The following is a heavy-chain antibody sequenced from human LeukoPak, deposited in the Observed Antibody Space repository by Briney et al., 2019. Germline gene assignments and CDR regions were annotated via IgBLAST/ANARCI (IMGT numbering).Heavy chain of an antibody. V-gene: IGHV3-64*01. CDR1: GFTFSSYA. Sequence: GGSLRLSCAASGFTFSSYAMHWVRQAPGKGLEYVSAISSNGGSTYYANSVKGRFTISRDNSKNTLYLQMGSLRAEDMAVYHCARGSQDWFDPWGQGTLVTVSS. CDR2: ISSNGGST. J-gene: IGHJ5*02. CDR3: ARGSQDWFDP.